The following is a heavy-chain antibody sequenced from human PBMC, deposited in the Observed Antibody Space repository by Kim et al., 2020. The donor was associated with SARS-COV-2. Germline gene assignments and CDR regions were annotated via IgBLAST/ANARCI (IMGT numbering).Heavy chain of an antibody. Sequence: SVKVSCKASGGTFSSYAISWVRQAPGQGLEWMGGIIPIFGTANYAQKFQGRVTITADESTSTAYMELSSLRSEDTAVYYCARDFFGDSSGRGFWFDPWGQGTLVTVSS. D-gene: IGHD6-19*01. CDR1: GGTFSSYA. J-gene: IGHJ5*02. CDR2: IIPIFGTA. V-gene: IGHV1-69*13. CDR3: ARDFFGDSSGRGFWFDP.